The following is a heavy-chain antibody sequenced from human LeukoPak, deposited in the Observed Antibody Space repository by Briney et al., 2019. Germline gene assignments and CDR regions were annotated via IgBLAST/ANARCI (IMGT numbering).Heavy chain of an antibody. CDR2: IYWNDDK. Sequence: SGPTLVNPTQILTLTFTFSGFSLSTSGVGVGWIRQPPGKALEWLALIYWNDDKRYSPSLKSRLTITKDTSKNQVVLTMTNMDPVDTATYYCAHYPNNIAVAGTLDYWGQGTLVTVSS. D-gene: IGHD6-19*01. J-gene: IGHJ4*02. V-gene: IGHV2-5*01. CDR1: GFSLSTSGVG. CDR3: AHYPNNIAVAGTLDY.